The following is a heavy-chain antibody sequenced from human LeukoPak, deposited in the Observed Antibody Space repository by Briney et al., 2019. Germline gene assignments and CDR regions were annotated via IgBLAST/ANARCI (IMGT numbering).Heavy chain of an antibody. CDR2: ISWNSGSI. CDR1: GFTFDDYA. CDR3: AKDVGYSYGSNIDY. V-gene: IGHV3-9*01. Sequence: GGSLRLSCAASGFTFDDYAMHWVRQAPGKGLEWVSGISWNSGSIGYADSVKGRFTISRDNAKNSLCLQMNSLRAEDTALYYCAKDVGYSYGSNIDYWGQGTLVTVSS. J-gene: IGHJ4*02. D-gene: IGHD5-18*01.